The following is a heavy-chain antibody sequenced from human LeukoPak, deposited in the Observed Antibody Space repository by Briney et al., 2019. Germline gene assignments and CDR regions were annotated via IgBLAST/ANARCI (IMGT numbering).Heavy chain of an antibody. V-gene: IGHV4-34*01. CDR2: INHSGST. J-gene: IGHJ4*02. CDR3: ARGGNYGSLYY. Sequence: SETLSLTCDVYGGSFSGFYWIWIRQPPGKGLEWIGEINHSGSTNYNPSLKSRVTISVDTSKDQFSLKLSSVTAADTAVYYCARGGNYGSLYYWGQGTLVTVSS. D-gene: IGHD4-11*01. CDR1: GGSFSGFY.